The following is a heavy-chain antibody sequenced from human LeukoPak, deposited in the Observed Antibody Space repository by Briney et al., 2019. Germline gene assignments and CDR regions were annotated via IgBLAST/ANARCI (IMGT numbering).Heavy chain of an antibody. D-gene: IGHD5-18*01. J-gene: IGHJ4*02. CDR2: IIPIFGTA. CDR3: ASYSGYSYGHIDY. V-gene: IGHV1-69*06. Sequence: ASVKVSCKASGGTFSSYAISWVRQAPGQGLEWMGGIIPIFGTANYAQKFRGRVTITADKSTSTAYMELSSLRSEDTAVYYCASYSGYSYGHIDYWGQGTLVTVSS. CDR1: GGTFSSYA.